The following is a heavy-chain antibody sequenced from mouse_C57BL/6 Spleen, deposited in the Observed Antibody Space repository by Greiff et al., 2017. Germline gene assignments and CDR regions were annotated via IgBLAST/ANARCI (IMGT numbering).Heavy chain of an antibody. CDR1: GYSITSGYD. J-gene: IGHJ1*03. V-gene: IGHV3-1*01. CDR3: ARETTVVSGYFDV. Sequence: VQLKQSGPGMVKPSQSLSLTCTVTGYSITSGYDWHWIRHFPGNKLEWMGYISYSGSTNYNPSLKSRISITHDTSKNHFFLKLNSVTTEDTATYYCARETTVVSGYFDVGGTGTTVTVSS. D-gene: IGHD1-1*01. CDR2: ISYSGST.